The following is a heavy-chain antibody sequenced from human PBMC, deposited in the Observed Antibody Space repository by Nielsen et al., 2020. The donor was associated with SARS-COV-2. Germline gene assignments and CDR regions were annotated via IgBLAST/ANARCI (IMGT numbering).Heavy chain of an antibody. V-gene: IGHV3-53*01. CDR1: GFIVNRNY. J-gene: IGHJ3*01. CDR2: IYSAGTT. CDR3: ARVVIHDAFDL. Sequence: GSLRLSCAASGFIVNRNYVSWVRQAPGKGLEWVSVIYSAGTTNYADSVKGRYTISRDNSKNTVYLQMNNLRVEDTAVYYCARVVIHDAFDLWGQCTTVTVSS.